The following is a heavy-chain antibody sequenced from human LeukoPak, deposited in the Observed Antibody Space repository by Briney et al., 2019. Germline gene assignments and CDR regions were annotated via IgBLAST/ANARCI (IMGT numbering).Heavy chain of an antibody. V-gene: IGHV3-66*01. CDR2: IYSGGST. J-gene: IGHJ4*02. CDR3: AREAGYGSSSQYFDY. Sequence: GRSLRLSCAAPGFTFSSHGMHWVRQAPGKGLEWVSVIYSGGSTYYADSVKGRFTISRDNSKSTLYLQMNSLRAEDTAVYYCAREAGYGSSSQYFDYWGQGTLVTVSS. D-gene: IGHD6-6*01. CDR1: GFTFSSHG.